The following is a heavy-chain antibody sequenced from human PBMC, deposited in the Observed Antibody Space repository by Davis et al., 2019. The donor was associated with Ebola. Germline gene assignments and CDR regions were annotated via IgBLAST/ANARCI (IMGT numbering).Heavy chain of an antibody. Sequence: GESLKISCAASGLTFSSYGMHWVRQAPGKGLEWVAVIWYDGSNKYYADSVKGRFTISRDNSKNTLYLQMNSLRAEDTAVYYCAREASPNYFDYWGQGTLVTVSS. D-gene: IGHD6-6*01. CDR2: IWYDGSNK. J-gene: IGHJ4*02. CDR1: GLTFSSYG. V-gene: IGHV3-33*01. CDR3: AREASPNYFDY.